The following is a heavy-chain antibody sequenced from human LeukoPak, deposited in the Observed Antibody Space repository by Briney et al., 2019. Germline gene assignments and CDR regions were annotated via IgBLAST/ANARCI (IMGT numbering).Heavy chain of an antibody. CDR1: GFTFSRYA. Sequence: GGSLRLSCSVSGFTFSRYAMHWVRQTPGKGLEHVSGISSNGGSTYYADSVKGRFTISRDNSKNTLYLQMSRLRAEDTPLYFSVKAPGDMATMWLHYFYYWGPGTLVTVSS. CDR2: ISSNGGST. J-gene: IGHJ4*02. CDR3: VKAPGDMATMWLHYFYY. D-gene: IGHD5-24*01. V-gene: IGHV3-64D*09.